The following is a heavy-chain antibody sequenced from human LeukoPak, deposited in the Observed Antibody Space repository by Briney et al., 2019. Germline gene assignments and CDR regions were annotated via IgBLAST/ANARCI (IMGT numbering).Heavy chain of an antibody. CDR3: AREGQDYYVSSHYYFDY. D-gene: IGHD3-22*01. CDR2: IYSGGST. Sequence: GGSLRLSCAASGFTVSSNYMTWVRQAPGKGLEWVSVIYSGGSTYYADSVKGRFTISRDNSKNTLYLQMNSLRAEDTAVYYCAREGQDYYVSSHYYFDYWGQGTLVTVSS. CDR1: GFTVSSNY. V-gene: IGHV3-53*01. J-gene: IGHJ4*02.